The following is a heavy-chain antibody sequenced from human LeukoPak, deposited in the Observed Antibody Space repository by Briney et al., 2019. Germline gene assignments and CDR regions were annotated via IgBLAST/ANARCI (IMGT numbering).Heavy chain of an antibody. D-gene: IGHD3-10*01. Sequence: PGRSLRLSCVTSGFRFRNYGMHWVRQAPGKGLEWVVVIWYDGSNKYYAESVKGRFTISRDNSKNTLYLQMNSLRAEDTAVYYCARDLRFGAKYYYYGMDVWGQGTTVTVSS. J-gene: IGHJ6*02. V-gene: IGHV3-33*01. CDR1: GFRFRNYG. CDR3: ARDLRFGAKYYYYGMDV. CDR2: IWYDGSNK.